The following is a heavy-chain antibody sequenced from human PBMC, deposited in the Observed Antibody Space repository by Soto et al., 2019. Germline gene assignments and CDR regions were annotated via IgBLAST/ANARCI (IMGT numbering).Heavy chain of an antibody. CDR3: ARGRGGVQH. V-gene: IGHV4-34*01. CDR1: GGSFSGYY. Sequence: QVQLQQWGAGLLKPSETLSLTCAVYGGSFSGYYWSWIRQPPGKGLEWIGELNDSGGTNYNASLKSRVSISGDTSKNQFSLHLNFVTAADTAVYYCARGRGGVQHWGQGTLVTVSS. D-gene: IGHD3-10*01. J-gene: IGHJ1*01. CDR2: LNDSGGT.